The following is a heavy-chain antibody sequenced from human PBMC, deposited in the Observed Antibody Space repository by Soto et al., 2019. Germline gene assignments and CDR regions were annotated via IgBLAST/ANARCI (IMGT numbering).Heavy chain of an antibody. CDR2: LYWDDDK. Sequence: QVTLKESGPTLVKPTQTLTLTCTVSGLSLSTTGVGVGWVRQPPGKALEWLALLYWDDDKRYSPSLRSRLTIAKDIAEKQVVLTMTNIDTVDTATYYCVQSRCGGDCLEIYSSHAYNGLDVWGQGTTVTVSS. CDR1: GLSLSTTGVG. J-gene: IGHJ6*02. D-gene: IGHD2-21*02. CDR3: VQSRCGGDCLEIYSSHAYNGLDV. V-gene: IGHV2-5*02.